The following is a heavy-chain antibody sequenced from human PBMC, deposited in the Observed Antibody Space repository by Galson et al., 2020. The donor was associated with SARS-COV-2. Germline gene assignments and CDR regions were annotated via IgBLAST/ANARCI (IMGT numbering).Heavy chain of an antibody. CDR1: GFTFSSYW. CDR3: ARDGYCSGGDCYSDYMDV. D-gene: IGHD2-21*02. Sequence: GESLKISCAASGFTFSSYWMHWVRQAPGKGLEWVSAISGSGGSTYYADSVKGRLTVSRDNSKNTVYLQMTNLKTEDTAIYYCARDGYCSGGDCYSDYMDVWGKGTTVTVSS. CDR2: ISGSGGST. J-gene: IGHJ6*03. V-gene: IGHV3-23*01.